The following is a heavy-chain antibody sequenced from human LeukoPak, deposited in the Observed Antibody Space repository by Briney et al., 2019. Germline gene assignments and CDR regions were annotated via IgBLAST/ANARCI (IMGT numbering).Heavy chain of an antibody. D-gene: IGHD2-21*02. CDR3: ARERYCDGDCLEAFDI. CDR2: IYYSGST. V-gene: IGHV4-59*01. CDR1: GGSISSYY. J-gene: IGHJ3*02. Sequence: SETLSLTCTVSGGSISSYYWSWIRQPPGKGLEWIGYIYYSGSTNYNPSLKSRVTISVDTSKNQFSLKLSSVTAADTAVYYCARERYCDGDCLEAFDIWGQGTMVTVSS.